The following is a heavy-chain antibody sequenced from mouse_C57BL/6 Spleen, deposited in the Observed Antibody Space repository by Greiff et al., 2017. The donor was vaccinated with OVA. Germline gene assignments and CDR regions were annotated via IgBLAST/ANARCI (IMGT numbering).Heavy chain of an antibody. J-gene: IGHJ3*01. CDR1: GYTFTSYW. D-gene: IGHD2-4*01. CDR2: INPRNGGT. Sequence: VQLQQPGTELVKPGASVKLSCKASGYTFTSYWMHWVKQRPGQGLEWIGTINPRNGGTNYNQQFKSKATLTVAQSSSTAYMQVSSLASEDSAVYDCASYYDDWFAYWGQGTLVTVSA. V-gene: IGHV1-53*01. CDR3: ASYYDDWFAY.